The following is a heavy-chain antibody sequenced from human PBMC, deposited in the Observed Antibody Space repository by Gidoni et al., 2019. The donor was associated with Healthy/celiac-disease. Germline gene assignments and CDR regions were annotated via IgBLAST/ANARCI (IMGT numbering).Heavy chain of an antibody. D-gene: IGHD1-26*01. J-gene: IGHJ3*02. CDR1: GGTFSSYT. V-gene: IGHV1-69*02. Sequence: QVQLVQSGAEVKKPGSSVKVSCKASGGTFSSYTISWVRQAPGQGLEWIGRIIPILGIANYAQKFQGRVTITADKSTSTAYMELSSLRSEDTAVYYCARPDREGAFDIWGQGTMVTVSS. CDR2: IIPILGIA. CDR3: ARPDREGAFDI.